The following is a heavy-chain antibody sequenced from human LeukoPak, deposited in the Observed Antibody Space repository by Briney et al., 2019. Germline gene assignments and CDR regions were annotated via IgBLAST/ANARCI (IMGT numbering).Heavy chain of an antibody. V-gene: IGHV1-8*03. D-gene: IGHD6-13*01. CDR3: ARARYRSRWYWGPYFDY. J-gene: IGHJ4*02. Sequence: GASVKVSCKASGDTFTNYDINWVRQATGQGLEWMGWLSPTSGRAGSAQKFQGRVTFTRDTSISTVYMELSSLRSDDTAVYYCARARYRSRWYWGPYFDYWGQGTLVTVSS. CDR2: LSPTSGRA. CDR1: GDTFTNYD.